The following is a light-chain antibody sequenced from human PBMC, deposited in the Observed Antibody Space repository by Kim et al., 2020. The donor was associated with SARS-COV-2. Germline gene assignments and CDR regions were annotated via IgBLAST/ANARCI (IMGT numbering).Light chain of an antibody. V-gene: IGLV2-11*03. J-gene: IGLJ2*01. CDR2: NVH. CDR1: IDNVNDYNF. CDR3: CSYIGSYTVVV. Sequence: QSVTISCTEAIDNVNDYNFVSCYQQHPGKAPKLIIYNVHKRPSGVPDRFSGSQSGYTASLTISGLQAEDEADYFCCSYIGSYTVVVFGGGTQLTVL.